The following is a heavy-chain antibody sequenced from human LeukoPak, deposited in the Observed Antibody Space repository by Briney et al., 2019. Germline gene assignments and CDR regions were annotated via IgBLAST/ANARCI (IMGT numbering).Heavy chain of an antibody. J-gene: IGHJ4*02. CDR1: GFTFSNYW. Sequence: PGGSLRLSCAASGFTFSNYWMHWVRQAPGKGRVWVSRIESDGSSTSYADSVKGRFTISRDNAKNTLYLQMNSLRAEDTAEYFCTRGGIAVTGTLRYDYWGQGTLVTVSS. V-gene: IGHV3-74*01. CDR2: IESDGSST. CDR3: TRGGIAVTGTLRYDY. D-gene: IGHD6-19*01.